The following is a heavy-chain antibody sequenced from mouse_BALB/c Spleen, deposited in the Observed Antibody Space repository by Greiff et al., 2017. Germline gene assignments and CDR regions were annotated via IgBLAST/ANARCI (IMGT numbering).Heavy chain of an antibody. CDR3: NGDPAGFAY. CDR1: GFNFKDYY. J-gene: IGHJ3*01. Sequence: VQLQQSGAELVRSGASVKLSCTASGFNFKDYYMHWVKQRPEQGLEWIGWIDPENGDTEYAPKFQGKATMTADTSSNTAYLQLSSLTSEDTAVYYCNGDPAGFAYWGQGTLVTVSA. V-gene: IGHV14-4*02. CDR2: IDPENGDT.